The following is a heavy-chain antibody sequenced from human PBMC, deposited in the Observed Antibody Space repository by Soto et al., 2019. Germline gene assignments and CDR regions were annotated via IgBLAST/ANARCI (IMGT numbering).Heavy chain of an antibody. Sequence: QVQLQESGPGLVKPSQTLSLTCTVSGGSISSGGYYWSWIRQHPGKGLEWLGYIDYSGSTYYNPSLKSRVTISVDTSKNQFALKLSSVTAADTAVYYCARDAEGSGSYWFDPWGQGTLVTVSS. CDR2: IDYSGST. J-gene: IGHJ5*02. CDR3: ARDAEGSGSYWFDP. V-gene: IGHV4-31*03. D-gene: IGHD3-10*01. CDR1: GGSISSGGYY.